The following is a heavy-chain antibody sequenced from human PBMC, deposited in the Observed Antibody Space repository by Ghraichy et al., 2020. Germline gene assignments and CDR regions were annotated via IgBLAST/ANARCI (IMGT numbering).Heavy chain of an antibody. V-gene: IGHV4-39*01. Sequence: SETLSLTCTVSGGSISSSSYYWGWIRQPPGKGLEWIGSIYYSGSTYYNPSLKSRVTISVDTSKNQFSLKLSSVTAADTAVYYCARGDIVVVPAATRQYNRNYYYYYGMDVWGQGTTVTVSS. CDR1: GGSISSSSYY. J-gene: IGHJ6*02. CDR2: IYYSGST. CDR3: ARGDIVVVPAATRQYNRNYYYYYGMDV. D-gene: IGHD2-2*01.